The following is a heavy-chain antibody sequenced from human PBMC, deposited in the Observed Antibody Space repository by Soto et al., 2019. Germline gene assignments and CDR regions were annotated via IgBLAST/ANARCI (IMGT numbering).Heavy chain of an antibody. CDR2: TYYRSRWYS. J-gene: IGHJ6*03. V-gene: IGHV6-1*01. CDR1: GDSVSGNSAA. D-gene: IGHD1-1*01. Sequence: PSQTLSLTCAISGDSVSGNSAAWNWIRLSPSRGLEWLARTYYRSRWYSDYAVSVRSRITVNADTSKNQFSLQLTSVTLEDTAIYYCAGTTSHHWLYMDVWGRGTTVTVSS. CDR3: AGTTSHHWLYMDV.